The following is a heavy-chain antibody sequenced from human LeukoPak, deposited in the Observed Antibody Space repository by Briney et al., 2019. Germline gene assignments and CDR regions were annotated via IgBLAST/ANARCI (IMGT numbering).Heavy chain of an antibody. Sequence: RTSETLSLICPVSGYSISSGYYWGWIRQPPGKGLERIGRIYHSGRTYYNPSLNSRVHLSVDTSKNQSSLKLSPVTAADTAVYYCARGVDILVVPAAMCAFHIWPQGTMVTVSS. CDR3: ARGVDILVVPAAMCAFHI. J-gene: IGHJ3*02. CDR2: IYHSGRT. D-gene: IGHD2-2*01. CDR1: GYSISSGYY. V-gene: IGHV4-38-2*02.